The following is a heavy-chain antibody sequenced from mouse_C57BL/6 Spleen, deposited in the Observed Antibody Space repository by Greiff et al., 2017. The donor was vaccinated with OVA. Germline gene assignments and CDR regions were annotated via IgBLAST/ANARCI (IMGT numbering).Heavy chain of an antibody. V-gene: IGHV5-4*01. J-gene: IGHJ3*01. CDR3: ARDSGDYDGN. CDR2: ISDGGSYT. Sequence: DVQLVESGGGLVKPGGSLKLSCAASGFTFSSYAMSWVRQTPEKRLEWVATISDGGSYTYYPDNVKGRFTISRDNAKNTLYLQMSHLKSEDTAMYYCARDSGDYDGNWGQGTLVTVSA. D-gene: IGHD2-4*01. CDR1: GFTFSSYA.